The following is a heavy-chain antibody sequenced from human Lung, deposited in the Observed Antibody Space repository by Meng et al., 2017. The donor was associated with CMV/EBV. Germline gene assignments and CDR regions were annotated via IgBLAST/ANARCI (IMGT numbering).Heavy chain of an antibody. D-gene: IGHD3-22*01. CDR2: IYYSGST. J-gene: IGHJ4*02. Sequence: SETLSLXXSVSGGSFSSSSYYWGWIRQPPGKGLEWIGNIYYSGSTYYNPSLKSPVTISVDTSKNQFSLQLSSVTPEDTAVYYCARVFGDITGYVFDYWGQGXLVTVSS. CDR1: GGSFSSSSYY. CDR3: ARVFGDITGYVFDY. V-gene: IGHV4-39*07.